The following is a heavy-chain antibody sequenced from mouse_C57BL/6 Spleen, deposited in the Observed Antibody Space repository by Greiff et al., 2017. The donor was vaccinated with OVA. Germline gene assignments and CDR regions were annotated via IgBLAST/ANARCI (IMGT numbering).Heavy chain of an antibody. Sequence: VQLQQSGPVLVKPGASVKMSCKASGYTFTDYYMNWVKQSHGKSLEWIGVINPYNGGTSYNQKFKGKATLTVDKSSSTAYMELNSLTSEDSAGYYCARRDSDRVDYWGQGTTLTVSS. V-gene: IGHV1-19*01. CDR2: INPYNGGT. CDR1: GYTFTDYY. D-gene: IGHD3-2*01. J-gene: IGHJ2*01. CDR3: ARRDSDRVDY.